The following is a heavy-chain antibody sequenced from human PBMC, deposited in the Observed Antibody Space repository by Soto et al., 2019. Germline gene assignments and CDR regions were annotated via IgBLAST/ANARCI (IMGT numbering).Heavy chain of an antibody. J-gene: IGHJ4*02. V-gene: IGHV1-69*01. D-gene: IGHD5-12*01. Sequence: QVQLVQSGAEVKKPGSSVKVSCKASGGTFSSYAISWVRQAPGQGLEWMGGIIPIFGTANYAQKLQGRVTVAAEEFRSRAYVEVSSLRSEDTEVYYCASYPYGHAIVTTVWGQGTLVTVSS. CDR3: ASYPYGHAIVTTV. CDR1: GGTFSSYA. CDR2: IIPIFGTA.